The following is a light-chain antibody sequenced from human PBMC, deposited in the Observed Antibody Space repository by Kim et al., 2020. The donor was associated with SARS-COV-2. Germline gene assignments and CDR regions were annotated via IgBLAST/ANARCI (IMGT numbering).Light chain of an antibody. CDR2: DVS. CDR1: RNEVGRYNF. V-gene: IGLV2-14*03. Sequence: PGQSITISCTGTRNEVGRYNFVSWYQQHPGKAPKLRFYDVSNRPSGVSNRFSGSKSGNTASLTISGLQAEDEADYYCSSYTSSSWVFGGGTQLTVL. J-gene: IGLJ3*02. CDR3: SSYTSSSWV.